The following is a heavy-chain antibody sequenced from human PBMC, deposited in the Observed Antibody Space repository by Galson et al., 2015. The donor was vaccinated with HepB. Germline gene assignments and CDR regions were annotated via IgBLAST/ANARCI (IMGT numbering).Heavy chain of an antibody. Sequence: SVKVSCKASGYTFSTYDISWVRQAPGQGLEWMGWISTHNGNTNYTQKFQDRVTMATDTSTSTAYMELRSLRSDDTAVYYCAREGVAVLRAQTHNLEKDYWGQGTLVTVSS. CDR2: ISTHNGNT. CDR1: GYTFSTYD. CDR3: AREGVAVLRAQTHNLEKDY. J-gene: IGHJ4*02. D-gene: IGHD6-19*01. V-gene: IGHV1-18*04.